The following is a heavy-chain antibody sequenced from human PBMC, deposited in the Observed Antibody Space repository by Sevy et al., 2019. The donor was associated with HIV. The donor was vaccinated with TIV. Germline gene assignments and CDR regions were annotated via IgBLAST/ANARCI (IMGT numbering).Heavy chain of an antibody. D-gene: IGHD3-10*01. CDR2: ITSSGSDI. CDR1: GFMFSDYY. V-gene: IGHV3-11*01. J-gene: IGHJ4*02. Sequence: GGSLRLSCAASGFMFSDYYMTWIRQAPGKGLEWVSYITSSGSDIYYADSVKDRFTISRDNARNSLYLEMNSLRAEDTAVYYCATYYYGSGSTFDYWGQGTLVTVSS. CDR3: ATYYYGSGSTFDY.